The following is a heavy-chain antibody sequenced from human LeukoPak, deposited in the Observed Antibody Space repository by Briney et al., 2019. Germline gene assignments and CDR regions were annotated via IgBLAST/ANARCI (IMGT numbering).Heavy chain of an antibody. CDR3: WEYSSSSVY. J-gene: IGHJ4*02. CDR1: GFIFGDYA. V-gene: IGHV3-49*03. CDR2: IRSKTYGGTT. Sequence: PGGSLRLSCTASGFIFGDYAMSWFRQDPGKGLEWVGLIRSKTYGGTTEYAASVKGRFTISRDDSKNTAYLQMNSLKTEDTAVYYCWEYSSSSVYWGQGTLVTVSS. D-gene: IGHD6-6*01.